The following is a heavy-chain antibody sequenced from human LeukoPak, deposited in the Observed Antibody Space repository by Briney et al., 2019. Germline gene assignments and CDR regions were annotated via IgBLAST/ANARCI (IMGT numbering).Heavy chain of an antibody. Sequence: PSETLSLTCTVSGGSISSYYWSWIRQPPGKGLEWIGYIYYSGSTNYNPSLKSRVTISVDTSKNQFSLKLSSVTVADTAVYYCARESIAAAGTRWYYFDYWGQGTLVTVSS. V-gene: IGHV4-59*01. CDR3: ARESIAAAGTRWYYFDY. CDR2: IYYSGST. D-gene: IGHD6-13*01. J-gene: IGHJ4*02. CDR1: GGSISSYY.